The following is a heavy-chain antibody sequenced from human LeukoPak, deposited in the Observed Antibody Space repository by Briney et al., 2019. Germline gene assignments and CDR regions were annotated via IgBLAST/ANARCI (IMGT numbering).Heavy chain of an antibody. J-gene: IGHJ3*02. Sequence: ASVKVSCKASGYTFTTYCISWVRQAPGQGLEWMGLVSAYNGNTNYAQKLQGRVTMTPDTSANTAYMELGSLRYDDTAVYYCAGGLLTVRARDAFDIWGQGTMVTVSS. CDR2: VSAYNGNT. CDR3: AGGLLTVRARDAFDI. CDR1: GYTFTTYC. V-gene: IGHV1-18*01. D-gene: IGHD3-10*01.